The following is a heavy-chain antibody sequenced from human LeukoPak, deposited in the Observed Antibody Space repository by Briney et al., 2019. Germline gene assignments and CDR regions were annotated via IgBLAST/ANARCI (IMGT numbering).Heavy chain of an antibody. CDR1: GFTFSSYW. Sequence: PGGSQRLSCAASGFTFSSYWMHWVRQAPGKGLVWVSRINSDGSSTSYADSVKGRFTISRDNAKNTLYLQMNSLRAEDTAVYYCARGWGYSSSSGSPSMFDPWGQGTLVTLSS. D-gene: IGHD6-6*01. CDR2: INSDGSST. V-gene: IGHV3-74*01. CDR3: ARGWGYSSSSGSPSMFDP. J-gene: IGHJ5*02.